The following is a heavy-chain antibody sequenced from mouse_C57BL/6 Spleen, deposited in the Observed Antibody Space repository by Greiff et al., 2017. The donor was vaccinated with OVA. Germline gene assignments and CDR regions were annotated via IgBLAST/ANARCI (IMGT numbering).Heavy chain of an antibody. CDR1: GYTFTDYA. V-gene: IGHV1-67*01. CDR3: AQATPYAMDY. CDR2: ISTYYGDA. D-gene: IGHD3-2*02. Sequence: QVQLQQSGPELVRPGVSVKISCKGSGYTFTDYAMHWVKQSPAKSLEWIGVISTYYGDASYNQKYKDKATMTVDKSSSTAYMELARLTSEDSAVSQTAQATPYAMDYWGQGTSVTVSS. J-gene: IGHJ4*01.